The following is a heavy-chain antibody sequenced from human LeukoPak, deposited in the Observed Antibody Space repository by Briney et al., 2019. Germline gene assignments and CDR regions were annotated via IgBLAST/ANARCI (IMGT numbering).Heavy chain of an antibody. CDR2: ISAYNGNT. CDR3: ARATLVRGVIYTIDY. Sequence: GASVKVSCKASGYTFTGYYMHWVRQAPGQGLEWMGWISAYNGNTNYAQKLQGRVTMTTDTSTSTAYMELRSLRSDDTAVYYCARATLVRGVIYTIDYWGQGTLVTVSS. CDR1: GYTFTGYY. V-gene: IGHV1-18*04. J-gene: IGHJ4*02. D-gene: IGHD3-10*01.